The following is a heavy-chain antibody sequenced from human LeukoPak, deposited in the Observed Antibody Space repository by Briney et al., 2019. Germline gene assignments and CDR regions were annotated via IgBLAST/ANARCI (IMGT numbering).Heavy chain of an antibody. CDR1: GFTFSSYG. J-gene: IGHJ4*02. V-gene: IGHV3-30*02. D-gene: IGHD3-22*01. CDR3: ARGYYYDSSGYYPYFDY. CDR2: IRYDGSNK. Sequence: PGGSLRLSCAASGFTFSSYGMHWVRQAPGKGLEWVAFIRYDGSNKYYADSVKGRSTISRDNSKNTLYLQMNSLRAEDTAVYYCARGYYYDSSGYYPYFDYWGQGTLVTVSS.